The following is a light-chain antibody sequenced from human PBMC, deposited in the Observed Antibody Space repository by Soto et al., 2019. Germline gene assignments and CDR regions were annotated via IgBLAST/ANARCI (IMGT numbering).Light chain of an antibody. Sequence: DIQMTQSPSSLSASIGDRVTITCRASQTISRYLNWYQQKPGRAPNLLSYAASSLHSGVPSRFSVSGSGTDFTLTITRLQPEDFATYYCQHYNSYSEAFGQGTKVDIK. CDR2: AAS. CDR1: QTISRY. J-gene: IGKJ1*01. V-gene: IGKV1-39*01. CDR3: QHYNSYSEA.